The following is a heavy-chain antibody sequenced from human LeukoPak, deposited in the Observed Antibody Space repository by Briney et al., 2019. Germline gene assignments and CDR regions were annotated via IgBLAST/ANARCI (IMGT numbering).Heavy chain of an antibody. J-gene: IGHJ4*02. CDR3: ARDEEGSSSDSYYFDY. CDR1: GGSISSYY. Sequence: SETLSLTCTVSGGSISSYYWSWIRQPAGKGLEWIGRIYTSGSTNYNPSLKRRVTISVDTSKNQFSLKLSSVTAADTAVYYCARDEEGSSSDSYYFDYWGQGTLVTVSS. CDR2: IYTSGST. D-gene: IGHD6-6*01. V-gene: IGHV4-4*07.